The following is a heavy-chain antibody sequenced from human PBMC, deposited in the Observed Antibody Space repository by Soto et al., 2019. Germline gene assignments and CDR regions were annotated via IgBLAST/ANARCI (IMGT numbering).Heavy chain of an antibody. CDR2: IKQDGNEK. D-gene: IGHD6-19*01. Sequence: EVQLVDSGGALVQPGESLRLSCAASGFTFNDYLMTWVRQAPGKGLEWVATIKQDGNEKYYVDSVKGRFTISRDNAKNSLYLQWNALRAEDTAVYYCAIGHWLGKWGQGTLVTVSS. CDR3: AIGHWLGK. V-gene: IGHV3-7*01. CDR1: GFTFNDYL. J-gene: IGHJ4*02.